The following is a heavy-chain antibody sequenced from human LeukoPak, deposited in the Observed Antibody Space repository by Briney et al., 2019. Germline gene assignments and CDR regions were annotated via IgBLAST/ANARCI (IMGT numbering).Heavy chain of an antibody. CDR2: ISGGGGST. CDR3: AKSGYSGYDWNAFDI. Sequence: GGSLRLSCAASGFTFSSYAMSWVRQAPGKGLEWVSGISGGGGSTYYADSVKGRFTISRDNSKNTLYLQMSSLRAEDTAVYYCAKSGYSGYDWNAFDIWGQGTMVTVSS. V-gene: IGHV3-23*01. D-gene: IGHD5-12*01. CDR1: GFTFSSYA. J-gene: IGHJ3*02.